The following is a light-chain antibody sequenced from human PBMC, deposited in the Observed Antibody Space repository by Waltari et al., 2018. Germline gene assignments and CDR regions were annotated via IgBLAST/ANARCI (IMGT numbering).Light chain of an antibody. CDR2: ENL. V-gene: IGLV1-51*02. Sequence: QSVLTQPPSVSAAAGQRVTISCSGTDSDIGRNFVSWYQRVPGTAPRLLIYENLQLPSGVPCRFSGSKSGTSATLDIAGLQTGDEAQYFCATWDSGLSLFGGGTTLTVL. CDR3: ATWDSGLSL. CDR1: DSDIGRNF. J-gene: IGLJ3*02.